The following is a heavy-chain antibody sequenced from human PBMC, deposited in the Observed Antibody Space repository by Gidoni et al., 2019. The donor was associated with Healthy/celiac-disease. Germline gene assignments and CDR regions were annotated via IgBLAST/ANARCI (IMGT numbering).Heavy chain of an antibody. J-gene: IGHJ6*02. CDR3: ARADPGDPGSYLDYYGMDV. D-gene: IGHD3-10*01. CDR1: GFSFSSYG. CDR2: IWYDGSNK. V-gene: IGHV3-33*01. Sequence: QVQLVESGGGVVHPGRYLRLPCAASGFSFSSYGMHWVRQAPGKGLEWGAVIWYDGSNKYYADSVKGRFTISRDNSKNTLYLQMNSLRAEDTAVYYCARADPGDPGSYLDYYGMDVWGQGTTVTVSS.